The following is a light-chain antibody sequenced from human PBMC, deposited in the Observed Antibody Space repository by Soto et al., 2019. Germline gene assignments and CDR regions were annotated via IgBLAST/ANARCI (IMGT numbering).Light chain of an antibody. CDR1: SSNIGSNY. V-gene: IGLV1-47*01. J-gene: IGLJ1*01. CDR2: RNN. CDR3: SSFSSDTTLFV. Sequence: QSVLTQPPSASGTPGQRVTISCSGSSSNIGSNYVYWYQQLPGTAPKLLIYRNNQRPSGVPDRFSGSKSGTSASLAISGLRSEDEADYYCSSFSSDTTLFVFGGGTKVTVL.